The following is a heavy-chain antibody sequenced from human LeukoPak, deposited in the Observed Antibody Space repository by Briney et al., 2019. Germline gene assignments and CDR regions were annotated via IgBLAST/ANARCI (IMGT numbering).Heavy chain of an antibody. D-gene: IGHD3-22*01. J-gene: IGHJ2*01. CDR1: GYTFTSYY. Sequence: SSVKVSCKASGYTFTSYYMHWVRQAPGQGLEWMVIINPRGGSTSYAQKFQGRVTMTRDTSTSTVYMELSSLRSEDTAVYYCARMMGYYDSSGYNSYWYFDLWGRGTLVTVSS. CDR3: ARMMGYYDSSGYNSYWYFDL. CDR2: INPRGGST. V-gene: IGHV1-46*01.